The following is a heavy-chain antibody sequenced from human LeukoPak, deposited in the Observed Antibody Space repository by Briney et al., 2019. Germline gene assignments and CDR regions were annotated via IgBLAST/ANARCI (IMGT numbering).Heavy chain of an antibody. CDR1: GFTFSSYA. J-gene: IGHJ4*02. V-gene: IGHV3-23*01. Sequence: GGSLRLSCAASGFTFSSYAMSWVRQAPGKGLGWVSGISGNGGYTYYADSVKGRFTISRDNSKNTLYLQMNSRRAEDTAVYYCAKAPYYSSSWYFFDYWGQGTLVTVSS. CDR3: AKAPYYSSSWYFFDY. CDR2: ISGNGGYT. D-gene: IGHD6-13*01.